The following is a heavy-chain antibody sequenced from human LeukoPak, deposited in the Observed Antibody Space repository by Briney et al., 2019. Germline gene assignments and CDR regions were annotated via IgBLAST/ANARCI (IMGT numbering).Heavy chain of an antibody. D-gene: IGHD1-26*01. CDR1: GFTFNSYS. V-gene: IGHV3-21*01. CDR2: ISSSSSYI. J-gene: IGHJ4*02. CDR3: ARVPYSGYHFDY. Sequence: PGGSLRLSCAASGFTFNSYSMNWVRQAPGKGLEWVSSISSSSSYIKYADSVMGRFTISGDNVKNSLYLQMNSLRAEDTAVYYCARVPYSGYHFDYWGQGTLVTVSS.